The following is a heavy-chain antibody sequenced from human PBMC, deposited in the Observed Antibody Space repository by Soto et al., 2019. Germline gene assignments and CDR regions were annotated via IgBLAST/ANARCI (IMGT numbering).Heavy chain of an antibody. J-gene: IGHJ5*02. V-gene: IGHV1-69*06. CDR2: IIPIFGTA. CDR1: GGTFSSYA. CDR3: ARRSITIFGVVIHNWFDP. Sequence: QVQLVQSGAEVKKPGSSVKVSCKASGGTFSSYAISWVRQAPGQGLEWMGGIIPIFGTANYAQKFQGRVTITADKSTSTAYMERSSLRSEDTAVYYCARRSITIFGVVIHNWFDPWGQGTLVTVSS. D-gene: IGHD3-3*01.